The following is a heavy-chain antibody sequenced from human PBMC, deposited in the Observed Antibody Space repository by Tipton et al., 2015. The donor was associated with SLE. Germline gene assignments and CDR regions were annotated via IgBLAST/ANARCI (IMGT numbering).Heavy chain of an antibody. CDR2: IYISGST. V-gene: IGHV4-4*07. Sequence: LRLSCTVSGGSISSYYWSWIRQPAGKGLEWIGRIYISGSTNYNPSLKSRVTMSVDTSKNQFSLKLSSVTAADTAVYYCVGSSIAARWSFDYWGQGTLVTVSS. J-gene: IGHJ4*02. CDR1: GGSISSYY. CDR3: VGSSIAARWSFDY. D-gene: IGHD6-6*01.